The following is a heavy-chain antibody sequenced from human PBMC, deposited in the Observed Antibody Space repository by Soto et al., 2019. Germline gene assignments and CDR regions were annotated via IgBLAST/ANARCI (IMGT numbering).Heavy chain of an antibody. D-gene: IGHD3-22*01. V-gene: IGHV1-69*06. J-gene: IGHJ5*02. CDR2: IIPIFGTA. CDR1: GGTFSSYA. CDR3: AREAQSYYYDSSGYPNWFDP. Sequence: ASVKVSCKASGGTFSSYAISWVRQAPGQGLEWMGGIIPIFGTANYAQKFQGRVTITADKSTSTAYMELSSLRSEDTAVYYCAREAQSYYYDSSGYPNWFDPWGQGTLVTVS.